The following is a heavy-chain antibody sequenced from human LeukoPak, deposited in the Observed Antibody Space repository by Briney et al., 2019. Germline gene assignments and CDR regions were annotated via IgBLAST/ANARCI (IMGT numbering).Heavy chain of an antibody. CDR1: GFTFSTYA. Sequence: PGGSLRLSCAASGFTFSTYAMHWVRQAPGKGLEWVAVISYDGSYKYYADSVKGRFSISRDNSKNTLYLQMNSLRAEDTAVYYCAKGRRAYGSGISDYYYYHGMDVWGQGTTVTVSS. J-gene: IGHJ6*02. V-gene: IGHV3-30*18. CDR2: ISYDGSYK. D-gene: IGHD3-10*01. CDR3: AKGRRAYGSGISDYYYYHGMDV.